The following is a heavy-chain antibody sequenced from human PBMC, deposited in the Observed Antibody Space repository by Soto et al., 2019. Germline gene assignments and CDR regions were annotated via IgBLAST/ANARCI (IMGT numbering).Heavy chain of an antibody. CDR2: TYSGGNP. V-gene: IGHV3-53*01. J-gene: IGHJ5*02. CDR3: ARGPNSDT. CDR1: GFSVGGNY. Sequence: GGSLRLSCAASGFSVGGNYMSWARLAPGKGLECVSLTYSGGNPYYADSVRGRFTLSRDNSENTLYLQMNSLRVGDTAVYFCARGPNSDTWGQGTLVTVSS.